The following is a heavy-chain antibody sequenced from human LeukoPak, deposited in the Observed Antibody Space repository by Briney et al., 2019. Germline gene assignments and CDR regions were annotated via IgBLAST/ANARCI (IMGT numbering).Heavy chain of an antibody. CDR1: GYTFTNYW. Sequence: GESLKISCKGSGYTFTNYWIGWVRQMPGKGLEYMGIIYPRDSDTRYSPSFEGQVTISADKSISTAYLQWSSLKASDTAMYSCARKFCSSTTCYVAFDMWGQGTMVTVSS. D-gene: IGHD2-2*01. CDR2: IYPRDSDT. CDR3: ARKFCSSTTCYVAFDM. V-gene: IGHV5-51*01. J-gene: IGHJ3*02.